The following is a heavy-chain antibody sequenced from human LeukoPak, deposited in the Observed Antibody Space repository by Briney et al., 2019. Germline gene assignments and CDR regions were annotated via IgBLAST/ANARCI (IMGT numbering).Heavy chain of an antibody. CDR1: GDSVSSNSAA. D-gene: IGHD3-10*01. CDR3: AREELWFGELLSYYFDY. Sequence: SQTLSLTCAISGDSVSSNSAAWNWIGQSPSRGLEWLGRTYYRSKWYNDYAVSVKSRITINPDTSKNQFSLQLNSVTPEDTAVYYCAREELWFGELLSYYFDYWGQGTLVTVSS. V-gene: IGHV6-1*01. CDR2: TYYRSKWYN. J-gene: IGHJ4*02.